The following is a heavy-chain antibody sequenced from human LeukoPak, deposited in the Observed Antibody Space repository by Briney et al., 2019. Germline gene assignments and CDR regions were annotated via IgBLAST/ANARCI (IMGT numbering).Heavy chain of an antibody. CDR1: GGSISSSSYY. CDR2: IYYSGST. Sequence: PSETLSLTCTVSGGSISSSSYYWSWLRQPPGKGLEWIGYIYYSGSTNYNPSLKSRVTISVDTSKNQFSLKLSSVTAADTAVYYCARGRRDGYNFEVGPFDYWGQGTLVTVSS. D-gene: IGHD5-24*01. J-gene: IGHJ4*02. CDR3: ARGRRDGYNFEVGPFDY. V-gene: IGHV4-61*05.